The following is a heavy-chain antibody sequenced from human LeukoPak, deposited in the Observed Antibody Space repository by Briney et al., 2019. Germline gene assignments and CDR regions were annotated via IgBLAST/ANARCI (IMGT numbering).Heavy chain of an antibody. CDR2: INHSGST. CDR1: GGSFSGYY. Sequence: SETLPLTCAVYGGSFSGYYWSWIRQPPGKGLEWIGEINHSGSTNYNPSLKSRVTMSVDTSKNQFSLKVSSVTAADTAVYYCARVGSDGSYFDYWGQGTLVTVSS. CDR3: ARVGSDGSYFDY. J-gene: IGHJ4*02. D-gene: IGHD1-26*01. V-gene: IGHV4-34*01.